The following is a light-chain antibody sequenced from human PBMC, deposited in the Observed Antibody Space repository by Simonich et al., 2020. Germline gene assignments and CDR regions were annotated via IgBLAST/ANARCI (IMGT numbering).Light chain of an antibody. Sequence: DIVMTQSPDSLAVSLGERATINCKSSQSVLYSSNNKNYLAWYQQKPGQPPKLLIYWESTRESGVPDRFSGSGSGKDFTLTISSLQAEDVAVYYCQQYYSTPGTFGQGTKVEIK. V-gene: IGKV4-1*01. CDR3: QQYYSTPGT. CDR1: QSVLYSSNNKNY. CDR2: WES. J-gene: IGKJ1*01.